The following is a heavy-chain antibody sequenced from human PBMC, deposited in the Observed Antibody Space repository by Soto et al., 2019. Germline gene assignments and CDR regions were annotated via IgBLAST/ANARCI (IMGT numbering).Heavy chain of an antibody. Sequence: GGSLRLSCAASGFTFSSYGMRWVRQAPGKGLEWVAVISYDGSNKYYADSVKGRFTISRDNSKNTLYLQMNSLRAEDTAVYYCAKIDPYSSGWYYFDYWGQGTLVTVSS. D-gene: IGHD6-19*01. CDR3: AKIDPYSSGWYYFDY. CDR1: GFTFSSYG. V-gene: IGHV3-30*18. J-gene: IGHJ4*02. CDR2: ISYDGSNK.